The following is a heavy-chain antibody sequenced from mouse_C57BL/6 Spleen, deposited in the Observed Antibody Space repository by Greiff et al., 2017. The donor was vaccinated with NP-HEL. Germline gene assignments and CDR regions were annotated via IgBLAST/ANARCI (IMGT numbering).Heavy chain of an antibody. J-gene: IGHJ3*01. D-gene: IGHD1-1*01. CDR3: AIPQSLLRPAGFAY. CDR2: IHPSDSDT. CDR1: GYTFTSYW. Sequence: QVQLKQPGAELVKPGASVKVSCKASGYTFTSYWMHWVKQRPGQGLEWIGRIHPSDSDTNYNQKFKGKATLTVDKSSSTAYMQLSSLTSEDSAVYYCAIPQSLLRPAGFAYWGQGTLVTVSA. V-gene: IGHV1-74*01.